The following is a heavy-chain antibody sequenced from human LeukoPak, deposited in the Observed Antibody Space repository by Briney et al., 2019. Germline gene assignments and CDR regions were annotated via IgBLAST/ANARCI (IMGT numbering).Heavy chain of an antibody. Sequence: SEALSLTCTVSGGSISTFSWSWIRQFPGKGLEWIGSIYIKSTNYNPSLKSRVAISVDTSKNQFSLRLDSVTTADTAVYYCARDTTVASGMQYWGQGTLVTVSS. V-gene: IGHV4-59*01. D-gene: IGHD6-19*01. CDR1: GGSISTFS. CDR2: IYIKST. CDR3: ARDTTVASGMQY. J-gene: IGHJ4*02.